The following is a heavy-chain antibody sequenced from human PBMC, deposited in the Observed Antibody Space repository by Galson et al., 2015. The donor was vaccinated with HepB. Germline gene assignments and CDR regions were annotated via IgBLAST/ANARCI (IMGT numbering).Heavy chain of an antibody. CDR1: GFTFSSYG. V-gene: IGHV3-30*18. J-gene: IGHJ4*02. CDR2: ISYDGSNK. CDR3: AKDVDVGYYDFWSGSHFDY. Sequence: SLRLSCAASGFTFSSYGMHWVRQAPGKGLEWVAVISYDGSNKYYADSVKGRFTISRDNSKNTLYLQMNSLRAEDTAVYYCAKDVDVGYYDFWSGSHFDYWGQGTLVTVSS. D-gene: IGHD3-3*01.